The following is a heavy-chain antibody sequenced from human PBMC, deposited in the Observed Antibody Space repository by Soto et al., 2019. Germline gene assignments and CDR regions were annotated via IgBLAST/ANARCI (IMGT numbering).Heavy chain of an antibody. CDR3: ARGGLSSWYY. V-gene: IGHV3-23*01. Sequence: EVQLLESGGGLAQPGGSLRLSCAASGFTFSIYGMSWVRQPPGKGLEWVSAISGSGGGTYYADSVKGRFTISRDNSKNTVHLQMNSLRAEDTAVYYCARGGLSSWYYWGQGTLVTVSS. J-gene: IGHJ4*02. D-gene: IGHD6-13*01. CDR1: GFTFSIYG. CDR2: ISGSGGGT.